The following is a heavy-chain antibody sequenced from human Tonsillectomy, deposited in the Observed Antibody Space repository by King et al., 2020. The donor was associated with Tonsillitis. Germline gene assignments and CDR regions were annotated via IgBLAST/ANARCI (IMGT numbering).Heavy chain of an antibody. J-gene: IGHJ6*03. CDR1: GFTFSNYA. CDR2: ISGSGGST. CDR3: AKGANSYGYDYFYYMDV. V-gene: IGHV3-23*04. D-gene: IGHD5-18*01. Sequence: VQLVESGGGLVKPGGSLRLSCAAPGFTFSNYAMSWVRQAPGKGLEWVSAISGSGGSTYFAASVKGRFAISRDNSKSTLYLQMTSLRAEDTAIYYCAKGANSYGYDYFYYMDVWGKGTPVTVSS.